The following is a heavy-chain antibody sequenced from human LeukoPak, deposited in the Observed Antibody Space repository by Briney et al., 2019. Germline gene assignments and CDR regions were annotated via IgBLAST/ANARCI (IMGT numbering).Heavy chain of an antibody. Sequence: ASVKVSCKASGYTFTSYYMHWVRQAPGQGLEWMGIINPSGGSTSYAQRFQGGVTMTRDTSTSTVYMELSSLRSEDTAVYYCARDESSIAARLRSRDYYYYYMDVWGKGTTVTVSS. J-gene: IGHJ6*03. D-gene: IGHD6-6*01. CDR1: GYTFTSYY. V-gene: IGHV1-46*03. CDR3: ARDESSIAARLRSRDYYYYYMDV. CDR2: INPSGGST.